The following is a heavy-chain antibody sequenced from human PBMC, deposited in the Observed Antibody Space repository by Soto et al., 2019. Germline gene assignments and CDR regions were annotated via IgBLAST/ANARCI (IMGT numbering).Heavy chain of an antibody. CDR3: ATGRPYYYGSGGMWDS. D-gene: IGHD3-10*01. CDR1: GGSMSSPNW. CDR2: IHHSGAT. J-gene: IGHJ4*02. Sequence: QVRLQESGPGLVKPSGTLSLTCLVSGGSMSSPNWWTWVRQAPVKGLEWIAEIHHSGATNYSPSLKGQAIISIDKSNNQFSLQLTSVTAADTAVYYCATGRPYYYGSGGMWDSWGRGALVTVSS. V-gene: IGHV4-4*02.